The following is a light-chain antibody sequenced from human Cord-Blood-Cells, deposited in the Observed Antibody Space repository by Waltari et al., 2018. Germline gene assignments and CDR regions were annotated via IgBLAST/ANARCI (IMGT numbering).Light chain of an antibody. CDR3: AAWDDSLSGPV. V-gene: IGLV1-47*01. J-gene: IGLJ3*02. CDR2: RNN. Sequence: QTVMTQPHSASGTPGQRVTISCSASSSNIGSNYAHWYQQHPGTAPKLLSYRNNQRPSGVPDRFSGSKSGTSASLAISGLRSEDEADYYCAAWDDSLSGPVFGGGTKLTVL. CDR1: SSNIGSNY.